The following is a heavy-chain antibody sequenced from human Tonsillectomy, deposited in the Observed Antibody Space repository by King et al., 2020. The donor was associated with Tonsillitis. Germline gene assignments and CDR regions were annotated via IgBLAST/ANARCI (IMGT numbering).Heavy chain of an antibody. V-gene: IGHV3-30*18. J-gene: IGHJ1*01. D-gene: IGHD2-2*01. Sequence: VQLVESGGGVVQPGRPLRLSCAASGFTFSSYGMHWVRQAPGKGLEWAAFISYDGSNKYYADSVKGRFTISRDNSKNTLSLQMNSLRVEDTAVYYCAKVSAIIIVPAAIEHWGQGTLLIVSS. CDR1: GFTFSSYG. CDR2: ISYDGSNK. CDR3: AKVSAIIIVPAAIEH.